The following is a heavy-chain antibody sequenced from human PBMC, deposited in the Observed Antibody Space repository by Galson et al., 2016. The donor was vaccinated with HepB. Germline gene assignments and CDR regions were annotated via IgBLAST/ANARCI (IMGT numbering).Heavy chain of an antibody. J-gene: IGHJ6*02. D-gene: IGHD3-3*01. CDR1: EFTFSSYA. Sequence: SLRLSCAASEFTFSSYAMHWVRQAPGKGLEYVSSISSDGGGTYYADSVKGRFTISRDNSKNTLYLQMNRLKPDDTAVYFCARGLRWSGFFKIYFYYGMDVWGQGTTVTISS. V-gene: IGHV3-64*04. CDR2: ISSDGGGT. CDR3: ARGLRWSGFFKIYFYYGMDV.